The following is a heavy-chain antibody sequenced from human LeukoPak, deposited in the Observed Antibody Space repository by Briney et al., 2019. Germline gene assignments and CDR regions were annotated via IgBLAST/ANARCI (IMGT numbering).Heavy chain of an antibody. CDR1: GYTFSGYY. CDR3: ARDLYYYYYMDV. Sequence: ASVKVSCKASGYTFSGYYMHWVRQAPGQGLEWMGRINPNSGGTDYAQKFQGRVTMTRDTSISTAYMELSRLTSDDTAVYYCARDLYYYYYMDVWGKGTTVTVSS. CDR2: INPNSGGT. V-gene: IGHV1-2*06. J-gene: IGHJ6*03.